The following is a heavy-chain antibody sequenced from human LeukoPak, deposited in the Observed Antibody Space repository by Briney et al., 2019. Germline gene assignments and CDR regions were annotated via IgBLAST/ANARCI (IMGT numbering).Heavy chain of an antibody. J-gene: IGHJ4*02. D-gene: IGHD6-19*01. V-gene: IGHV3-7*03. CDR1: GFTFSSYW. CDR2: IKQDGSEK. CDR3: AKDGGGWYTSGWYYFDY. Sequence: GGSLRLSCAASGFTFSSYWMSWVRQAPGKGLEWVANIKQDGSEKYYGESVKGRFTISRDNAKNSLYLQMDSLRAEDTALYYCAKDGGGWYTSGWYYFDYWGQGILVTVSS.